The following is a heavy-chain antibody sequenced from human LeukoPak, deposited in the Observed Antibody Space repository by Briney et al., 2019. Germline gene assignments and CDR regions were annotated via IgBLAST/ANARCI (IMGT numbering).Heavy chain of an antibody. Sequence: SVKVSCKASGGTFSSYAISWVRQAPGQGLEWMGGIIPIFGTANYAQKFQGRVTITADKPTSTAYMELSSLRSEDTAVYYCARGYSGYATQYNWFDPWGQGTLVTVSS. CDR2: IIPIFGTA. CDR3: ARGYSGYATQYNWFDP. J-gene: IGHJ5*02. CDR1: GGTFSSYA. D-gene: IGHD5-12*01. V-gene: IGHV1-69*06.